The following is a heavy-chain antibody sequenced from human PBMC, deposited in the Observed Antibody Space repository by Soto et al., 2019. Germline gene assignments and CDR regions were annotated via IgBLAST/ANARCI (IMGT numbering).Heavy chain of an antibody. CDR1: GFTFSSSI. D-gene: IGHD4-17*01. V-gene: IGHV1-58*01. Sequence: QMQLVQSGPEVKKPGTSVKVSCKASGFTFSSSIVQWVRQARGQRLEWIGWIVVGSGHTNYEQKFQARVTITRDMSTSAAYMELSSLRSEDTAVYYCAAPDFGDYWYFDLWGRGTLVTVSS. CDR3: AAPDFGDYWYFDL. J-gene: IGHJ2*01. CDR2: IVVGSGHT.